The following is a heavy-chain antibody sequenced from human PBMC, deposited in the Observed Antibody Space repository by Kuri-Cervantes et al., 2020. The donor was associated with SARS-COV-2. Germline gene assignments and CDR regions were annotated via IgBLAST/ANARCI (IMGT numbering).Heavy chain of an antibody. CDR1: GGSISSYY. V-gene: IGHV4-4*07. Sequence: GSLRLSCTVSGGSISSYYWSWIRQPPGKGLEWIGRIYTSGSTNYNPSLKSRVTMSVDTSKNQFSLKLSSVTAADTAVYYRARHTIFGAHDAFDIWGQGTMVTVSS. CDR2: IYTSGST. CDR3: ARHTIFGAHDAFDI. D-gene: IGHD3-3*01. J-gene: IGHJ3*02.